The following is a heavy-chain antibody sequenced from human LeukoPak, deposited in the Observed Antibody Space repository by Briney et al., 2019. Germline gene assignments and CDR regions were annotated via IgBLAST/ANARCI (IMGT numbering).Heavy chain of an antibody. J-gene: IGHJ5*02. D-gene: IGHD3-10*01. V-gene: IGHV4-39*02. CDR1: GGSISSSSYY. CDR2: IYYSGST. CDR3: TREVEGYSYASGRFLHFDP. Sequence: PSETLSLTCTVSGGSISSSSYYWGWIRQPPGKGLEWIGSIYYSGSTYYNPSLKSRVTISVDTSKNQFSLKLSSVTAADTAVYYCTREVEGYSYASGRFLHFDPWGQGTLVTVSS.